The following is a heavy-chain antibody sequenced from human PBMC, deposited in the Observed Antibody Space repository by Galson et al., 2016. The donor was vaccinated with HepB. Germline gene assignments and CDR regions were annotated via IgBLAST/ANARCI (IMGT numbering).Heavy chain of an antibody. Sequence: SLRLSCAASGFTVSSNYMSWVRQAPGKGLEWVSVIYGGGTTTYADPLKGRFTISRHNSKNTLYLQMNSLRAEDTAVYYCARPLPNVGYGMDVWGQGTTVTVSS. V-gene: IGHV3-53*04. J-gene: IGHJ6*02. D-gene: IGHD2-15*01. CDR2: IYGGGTT. CDR1: GFTVSSNY. CDR3: ARPLPNVGYGMDV.